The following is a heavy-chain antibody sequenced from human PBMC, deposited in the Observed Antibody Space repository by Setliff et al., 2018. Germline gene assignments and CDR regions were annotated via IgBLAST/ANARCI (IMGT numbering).Heavy chain of an antibody. J-gene: IGHJ4*02. V-gene: IGHV1-18*01. D-gene: IGHD3-3*01. CDR3: ARVPRLEWLLPTFDS. CDR1: GYTFINYG. Sequence: ASVKVSCKTSGYTFINYGLSWMRQAPGQGLEWMGWISGYNGNTDYAQNLQGRVTMTIDTSTSTAHMELRSLRSDDTAVYYCARVPRLEWLLPTFDSWGQGTLVTVSS. CDR2: ISGYNGNT.